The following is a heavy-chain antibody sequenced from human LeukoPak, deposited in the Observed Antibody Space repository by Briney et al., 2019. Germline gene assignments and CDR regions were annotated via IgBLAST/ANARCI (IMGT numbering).Heavy chain of an antibody. V-gene: IGHV1-2*02. CDR1: GYTFTGYY. CDR2: INPNSGGT. CDR3: ARDRGSYGDYWFDP. J-gene: IGHJ5*02. Sequence: ASVKVSCKASGYTFTGYYMHWVRQAPGQGLEWMGWINPNSGGTNYAQKFQGRVTMTRDTSISTAYMELSRLRSDDTAVYYCARDRGSYGDYWFDPWGQGTLSPSPQ. D-gene: IGHD4-17*01.